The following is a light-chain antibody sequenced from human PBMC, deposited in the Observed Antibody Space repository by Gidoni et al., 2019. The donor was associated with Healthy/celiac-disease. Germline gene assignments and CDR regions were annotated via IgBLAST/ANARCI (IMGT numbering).Light chain of an antibody. CDR1: QSISSW. Sequence: DIQMTQSPSTLSASVGDRVTITCRASQSISSWLAWYQQKPGKAPKLLIYDASSLESGVPSRFSGSGSGTEFTLPISSLQPDDFATYYCQQYNSYSPLYTFXXXTKLEIK. CDR3: QQYNSYSPLYT. V-gene: IGKV1-5*01. J-gene: IGKJ2*01. CDR2: DAS.